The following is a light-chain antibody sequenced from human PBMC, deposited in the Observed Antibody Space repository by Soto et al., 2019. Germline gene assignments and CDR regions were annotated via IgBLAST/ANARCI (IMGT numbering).Light chain of an antibody. CDR1: QSVSSSY. J-gene: IGKJ4*01. Sequence: EIVLTQSPGTLSLSPGERATISCRASQSVSSSYLAWYQQKPGQAPRLIIYGASSRATGIPDRFSGSGAGTDLTLTTSRLEHEAFSVYYCQQYGISPLTFVGGTKVEIK. CDR2: GAS. CDR3: QQYGISPLT. V-gene: IGKV3-20*01.